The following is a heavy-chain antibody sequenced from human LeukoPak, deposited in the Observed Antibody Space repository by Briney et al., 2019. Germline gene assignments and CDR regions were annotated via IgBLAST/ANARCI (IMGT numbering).Heavy chain of an antibody. CDR2: INWNGGST. J-gene: IGHJ6*03. CDR3: ARGGITIFGVVSYMDV. D-gene: IGHD3-3*01. V-gene: IGHV3-20*04. Sequence: PGGSLRLSCVATGFTFTVYEINWVRQAPGKGLEWVSGINWNGGSTGYADSVKGRFTISRDNAKNSLYLQMNSLRAEDTALYYCARGGITIFGVVSYMDVWGKGTTVTVAS. CDR1: GFTFTVYE.